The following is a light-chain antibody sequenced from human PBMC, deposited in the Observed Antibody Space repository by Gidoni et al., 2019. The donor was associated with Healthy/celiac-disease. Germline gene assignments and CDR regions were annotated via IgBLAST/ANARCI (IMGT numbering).Light chain of an antibody. CDR3: AAWDDSLNGRV. CDR2: SNN. Sequence: HSVLTQPPSASGTPGQRVTISCSGSSSNIGSNTVNWYQQLPGTAPRPLIYSNNQRPSGVPDRFSGSKSGTSASLAISGLQSEDEADYYCAAWDDSLNGRVFGGGTKLTVL. J-gene: IGLJ3*02. V-gene: IGLV1-44*01. CDR1: SSNIGSNT.